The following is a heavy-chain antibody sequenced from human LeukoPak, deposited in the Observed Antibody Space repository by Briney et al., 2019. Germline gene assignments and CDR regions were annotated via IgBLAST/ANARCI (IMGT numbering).Heavy chain of an antibody. CDR1: GFTFSSYS. J-gene: IGHJ5*02. Sequence: GGSLRLSCAASGFTFSSYSMNWVRQAPGKGLEWVSSISSSSSYIYYADSVKGRFTISRDNAKNSLYLQMNSLRAEDTAVYYCARGGGMITFGGVIVRPNWFDPWGQGTLVTVSS. CDR2: ISSSSSYI. CDR3: ARGGGMITFGGVIVRPNWFDP. D-gene: IGHD3-16*02. V-gene: IGHV3-21*01.